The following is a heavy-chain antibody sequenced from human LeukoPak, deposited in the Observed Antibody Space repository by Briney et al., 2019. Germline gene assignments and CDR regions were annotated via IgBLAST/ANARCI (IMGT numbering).Heavy chain of an antibody. CDR1: RGSISNYY. Sequence: SDTLSLTCTVSRGSISNYYWSWIRQPPGKGLEWIGYIYNSGSTNYNPSLKSRVTISVDTSKNQFSLKLSSVTAADTAVYYCARMTPGDYFQYWGQGTLVTVSS. CDR3: ARMTPGDYFQY. CDR2: IYNSGST. V-gene: IGHV4-59*01. J-gene: IGHJ4*02.